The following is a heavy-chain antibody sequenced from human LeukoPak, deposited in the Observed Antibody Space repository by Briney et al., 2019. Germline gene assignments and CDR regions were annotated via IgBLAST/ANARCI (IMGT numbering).Heavy chain of an antibody. Sequence: SETLSLTCAVYGGSFSGYYWSWIRQHPGKGLEWIGYIYYSGSTYYNPSLKSRVTISVDTSKNQFSLKLSSVTAADTAVYYCARVDWSYALDYWGQGTLVTVSS. CDR3: ARVDWSYALDY. CDR2: IYYSGST. J-gene: IGHJ4*02. CDR1: GGSFSGYY. V-gene: IGHV4-31*11. D-gene: IGHD1-7*01.